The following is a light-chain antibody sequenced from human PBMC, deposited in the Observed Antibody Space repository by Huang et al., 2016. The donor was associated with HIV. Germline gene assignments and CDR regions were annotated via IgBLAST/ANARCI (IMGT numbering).Light chain of an antibody. V-gene: IGKV2-28*01. J-gene: IGKJ5*01. CDR1: QCLLHSDGYNY. CDR2: LGS. Sequence: DIVMTQSPVSLSVSPGEPASISCRSSQCLLHSDGYNYVDWYVQKPGQSPQVLVYLGSVRASGVPDRFSGSGSGTDFTLMISRVESEDVGIYHCMQALQTLITFGQGTRLEIK. CDR3: MQALQTLIT.